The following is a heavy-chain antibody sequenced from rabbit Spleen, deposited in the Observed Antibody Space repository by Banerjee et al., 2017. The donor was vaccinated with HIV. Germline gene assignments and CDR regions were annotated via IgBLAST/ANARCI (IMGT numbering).Heavy chain of an antibody. J-gene: IGHJ6*01. CDR1: GLDFSSYYY. V-gene: IGHV1S40*01. CDR3: ARDVGTSFSTYGMDL. CDR2: IYTSSGNT. Sequence: QSLEESGGDLVKPGASLTLTCTASGLDFSSYYYMCWVRQAPGKGLEWIGCIYTSSGNTYYASWAKGRFTISKTSSTTVTLQMTSLTAADTATYFCARDVGTSFSTYGMDLWGQGTLVTVS. D-gene: IGHD8-1*01.